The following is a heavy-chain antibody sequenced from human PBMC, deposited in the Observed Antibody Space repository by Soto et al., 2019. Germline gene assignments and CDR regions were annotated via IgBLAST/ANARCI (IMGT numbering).Heavy chain of an antibody. D-gene: IGHD5-12*01. CDR2: ISWNSGRI. CDR3: AKDGAYSGYNWFDP. V-gene: IGHV3-9*01. J-gene: IGHJ5*02. CDR1: GFTFDDYA. Sequence: EVQLVESGGGLVQPGRSLRLSCAASGFTFDDYAMHWVRQAPGKGLEWVSGISWNSGRIGYADSVKGRFTISRDNAKNSLYLQMNSLRAEDTALYYCAKDGAYSGYNWFDPWGQGTLVTVSS.